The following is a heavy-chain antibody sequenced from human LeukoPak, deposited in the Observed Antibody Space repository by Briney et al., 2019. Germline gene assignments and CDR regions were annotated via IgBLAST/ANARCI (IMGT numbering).Heavy chain of an antibody. Sequence: GGSLRLSCAASGFTFSSYSMNWVRQAPGKGVEWVSSISGSSRYIYYADSVRGRFIISRDNTKNSLYLQMNSLRAEDTAVYYCARENDQDFDYWGQGTLVTVSS. CDR3: ARENDQDFDY. CDR1: GFTFSSYS. D-gene: IGHD1-1*01. J-gene: IGHJ4*02. CDR2: ISGSSRYI. V-gene: IGHV3-21*01.